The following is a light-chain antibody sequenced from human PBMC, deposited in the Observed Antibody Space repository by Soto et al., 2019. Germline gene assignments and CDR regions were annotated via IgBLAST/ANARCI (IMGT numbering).Light chain of an antibody. CDR3: ATWDTNLSAV. V-gene: IGLV1-51*01. Sequence: QSVLTQPPSVSAAPGQKVTISCSGGTSNIGNNYVSWYQQLPGTAPTLLIYGNDKRPSGIPDRFSGSKSGTSATLAITVLPAGDEADYYCATWDTNLSAVFGGGTKVTVL. J-gene: IGLJ3*02. CDR1: TSNIGNNY. CDR2: GND.